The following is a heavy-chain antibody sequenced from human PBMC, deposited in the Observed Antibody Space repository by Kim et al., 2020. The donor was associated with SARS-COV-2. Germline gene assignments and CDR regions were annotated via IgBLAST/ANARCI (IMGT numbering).Heavy chain of an antibody. CDR2: INHSGST. D-gene: IGHD3-10*01. CDR3: ASQSFHYGSGSKNLNDY. V-gene: IGHV4-34*01. Sequence: SETLSLTCAVYGGSFSGYYWSWIRQPPGKGLEWIGEINHSGSTNYNPSLKSRVTISVDTSKNQFSLKLSSVTAADTAVYYCASQSFHYGSGSKNLNDYWGQGTLVTVSS. CDR1: GGSFSGYY. J-gene: IGHJ4*02.